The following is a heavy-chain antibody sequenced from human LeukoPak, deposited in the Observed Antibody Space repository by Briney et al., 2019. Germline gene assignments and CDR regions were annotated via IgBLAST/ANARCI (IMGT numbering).Heavy chain of an antibody. CDR1: GFTVSSNY. J-gene: IGHJ4*02. Sequence: PGGSLRLSCAAPGFTVSSNYMSWVRQAPGKGLEWVSVIYSVGTTYYADSVKGRFTISRDSSKNTLYLQMNSLRAEDTAVYYCARDRGDYWGQGTLVTVSS. CDR2: IYSVGTT. CDR3: ARDRGDY. V-gene: IGHV3-53*01. D-gene: IGHD5-24*01.